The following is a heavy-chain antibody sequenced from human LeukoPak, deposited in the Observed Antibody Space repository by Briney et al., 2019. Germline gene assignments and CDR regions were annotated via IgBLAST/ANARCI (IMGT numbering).Heavy chain of an antibody. Sequence: ASVKVSCKASGYTFSSYWMHWVRQAPGKGLVWVSRINSDGSSTSYADSVKDRFTISRDNAKNTLYLQMNSLTAEDTAVYYCARESFAARWDWGQGTLVTVSS. D-gene: IGHD6-6*01. CDR3: ARESFAARWD. J-gene: IGHJ4*02. CDR1: GYTFSSYW. CDR2: INSDGSST. V-gene: IGHV3-74*01.